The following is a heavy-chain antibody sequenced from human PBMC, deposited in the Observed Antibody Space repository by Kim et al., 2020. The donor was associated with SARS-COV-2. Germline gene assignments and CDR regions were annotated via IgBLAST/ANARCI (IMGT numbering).Heavy chain of an antibody. V-gene: IGHV4-39*01. Sequence: LKSRATISVDTSKNQFSLKLSSVTAADTAVYYCARSDDCSSTSCYYGFDPWGQGTLVTVSS. J-gene: IGHJ5*02. D-gene: IGHD2-2*01. CDR3: ARSDDCSSTSCYYGFDP.